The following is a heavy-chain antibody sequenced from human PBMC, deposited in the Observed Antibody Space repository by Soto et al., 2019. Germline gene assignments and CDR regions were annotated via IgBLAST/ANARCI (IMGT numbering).Heavy chain of an antibody. CDR3: ARKMAVRRLYSYYYMDV. J-gene: IGHJ6*03. D-gene: IGHD6-19*01. CDR1: GFTFSSFW. CDR2: IKEDGSEK. V-gene: IGHV3-7*01. Sequence: EEQLVESGGGLVQPGGSLRLSCAASGFTFSSFWMSWVRQAPGKGLEWVANIKEDGSEKHFVDSVKGRFTISRDNAKNSLYLQMRSLRVEDTAVYWCARKMAVRRLYSYYYMDVWGKGTTVTVSS.